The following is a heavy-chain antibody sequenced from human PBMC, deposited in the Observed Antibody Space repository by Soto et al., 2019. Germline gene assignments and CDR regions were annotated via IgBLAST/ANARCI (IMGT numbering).Heavy chain of an antibody. CDR3: ASLLRGYSGTGDY. J-gene: IGHJ4*02. V-gene: IGHV1-69*12. D-gene: IGHD5-12*01. CDR1: GGTFSSYA. Sequence: QVQLVQSGAEVKKPGSSVKVSCKASGGTFSSYAISWVRQAPGQGLEWMGGIIPIFGTAMYAQKFQGRVTITADESTSTAYMELSSLRAEDTAVYYCASLLRGYSGTGDYWGQGTLVTVSS. CDR2: IIPIFGTA.